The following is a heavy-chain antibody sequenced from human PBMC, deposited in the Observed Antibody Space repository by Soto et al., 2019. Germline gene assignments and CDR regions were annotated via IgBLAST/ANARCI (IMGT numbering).Heavy chain of an antibody. Sequence: QVQLQESGPGLVKPSETLSLTCTVSGGSIGSYYWSWIRQPAGKGLEWIGRIYTSGSTNYNPSLKSRVTMSVDTSKNQFSLKLSSVTAADMAVYYCARLRYNWNYRYLDYWGQGTLVTVSS. D-gene: IGHD1-7*01. J-gene: IGHJ4*02. V-gene: IGHV4-4*07. CDR1: GGSIGSYY. CDR3: ARLRYNWNYRYLDY. CDR2: IYTSGST.